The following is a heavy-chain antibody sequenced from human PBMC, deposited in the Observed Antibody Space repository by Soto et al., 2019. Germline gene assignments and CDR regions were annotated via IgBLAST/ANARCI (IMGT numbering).Heavy chain of an antibody. Sequence: EVQLVESGGGLVKPGGSLRLSFAASGFTFSSTWMPWVGQAPGKGLVWVSRINSNGSSTTNADSVKGRITISRDNAKNTLYLQMNSLRADDTAVYYCARGHLYSYDSRGYGVDYWGQGTLVTVSS. CDR3: ARGHLYSYDSRGYGVDY. D-gene: IGHD3-22*01. J-gene: IGHJ4*02. CDR2: INSNGSST. V-gene: IGHV3-74*01. CDR1: GFTFSSTW.